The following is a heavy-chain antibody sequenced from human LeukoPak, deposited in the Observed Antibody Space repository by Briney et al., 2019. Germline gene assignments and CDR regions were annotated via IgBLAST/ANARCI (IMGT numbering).Heavy chain of an antibody. D-gene: IGHD6-13*01. V-gene: IGHV3-21*01. CDR1: GFTFSSCN. Sequence: PGGSLRLSCAASGFTFSSCNMNWVRQAPGKGLEWVSSISSSSSYIYYADSVKGRFTISRDNAKNSLYLQMNSLRAEDTAVYYCARWGSSCPFDYWGQGTLVTVSS. CDR3: ARWGSSCPFDY. CDR2: ISSSSSYI. J-gene: IGHJ4*02.